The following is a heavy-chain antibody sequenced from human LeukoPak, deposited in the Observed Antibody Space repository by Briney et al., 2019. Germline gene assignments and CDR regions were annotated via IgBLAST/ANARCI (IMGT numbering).Heavy chain of an antibody. CDR1: GYSISSGYY. D-gene: IGHD2-2*02. CDR2: IYHSGST. J-gene: IGHJ4*02. Sequence: NPSETLSLTCAVSGYSISSGYYWGWIRQPPGKGLEWIGSIYHSGSTYYNPSLKSRVTISVDTSKNQFSLKLSSVTAADTAVYYCARAGRAAILRYFDYWGQGTLVTVSS. V-gene: IGHV4-38-2*01. CDR3: ARAGRAAILRYFDY.